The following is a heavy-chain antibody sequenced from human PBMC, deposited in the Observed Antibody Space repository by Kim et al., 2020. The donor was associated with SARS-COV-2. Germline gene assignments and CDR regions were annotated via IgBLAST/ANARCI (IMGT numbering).Heavy chain of an antibody. Sequence: VKGRFTISRDNSKNSLYLQMNSLRTEDTALYYCAKDKRRLSLVRSSCKNWGQGTLVTVSS. V-gene: IGHV3-43*01. D-gene: IGHD6-13*01. J-gene: IGHJ4*02. CDR3: AKDKRRLSLVRSSCKN.